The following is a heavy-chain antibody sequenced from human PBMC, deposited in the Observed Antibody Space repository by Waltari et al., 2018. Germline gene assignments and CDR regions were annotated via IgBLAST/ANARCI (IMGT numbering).Heavy chain of an antibody. CDR3: AQGDYYDNFFDY. Sequence: QVTLKESGPTLVKPTQTLTLTGTFSGVSLSTSGVGVGWIRQPPGQAMEWLALIYWNDDKRYSPSLKSRLTITKDTSKNQVVLTMTNMDPVDTATYYCAQGDYYDNFFDYWGQGTLVTVSS. CDR2: IYWNDDK. V-gene: IGHV2-5*01. D-gene: IGHD3-22*01. CDR1: GVSLSTSGVG. J-gene: IGHJ4*02.